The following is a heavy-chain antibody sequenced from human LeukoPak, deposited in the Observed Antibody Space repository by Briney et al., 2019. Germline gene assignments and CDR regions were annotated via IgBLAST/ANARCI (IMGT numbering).Heavy chain of an antibody. Sequence: GGSLRLSCVVSGFTFSGSAVHWVRQASGKGLEWVGRIRSKANNYATAYAASVKGRFTISRDDSKNTAYLQMNSLKPEDTAVYYCTGDNFDSSVKFDYWGQGTLVTVPS. CDR3: TGDNFDSSVKFDY. J-gene: IGHJ4*02. CDR1: GFTFSGSA. V-gene: IGHV3-73*01. CDR2: IRSKANNYAT. D-gene: IGHD3-22*01.